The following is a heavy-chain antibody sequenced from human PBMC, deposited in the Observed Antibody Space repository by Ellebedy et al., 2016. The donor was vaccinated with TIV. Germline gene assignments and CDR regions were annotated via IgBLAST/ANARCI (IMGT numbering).Heavy chain of an antibody. CDR1: GGTFSTYA. Sequence: AASVKVSCKASGGTFSTYAISWVRQAPGEGLEWMGGIIPMFGTTNYAQKFQDRVTITADKSTSTVYMGLSSLRPEDTAVYYCARDTSGDRYYYYYYGMDVWGQGTTVTVSS. V-gene: IGHV1-69*06. CDR3: ARDTSGDRYYYYYYGMDV. D-gene: IGHD3-10*01. CDR2: IIPMFGTT. J-gene: IGHJ6*02.